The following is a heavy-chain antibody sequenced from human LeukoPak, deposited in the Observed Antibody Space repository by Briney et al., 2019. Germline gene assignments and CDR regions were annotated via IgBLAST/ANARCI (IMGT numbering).Heavy chain of an antibody. CDR1: GGTFSSYA. CDR2: IIPIFGTA. CDR3: ARVPRRGDQFDP. V-gene: IGHV1-69*05. Sequence: GASVKVSCKASGGTFSSYAISWVRQAPGQGLEWMGGIIPIFGTANYAQKFQGRVTMTRSPSITTAYMELTSLTYEDTAVYYCARVPRRGDQFDPWGQGTLVTVSS. D-gene: IGHD3-10*01. J-gene: IGHJ5*02.